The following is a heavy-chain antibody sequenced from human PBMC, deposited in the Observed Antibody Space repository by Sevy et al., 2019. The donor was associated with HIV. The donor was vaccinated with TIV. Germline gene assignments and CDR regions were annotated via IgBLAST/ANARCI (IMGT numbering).Heavy chain of an antibody. Sequence: RGCLRLSCAASGFTFAKYSMSWVRQAPGKGLEWVSTFSFGCGRINYADSVKGRFTISRDDSKNTLFLQMNSLRADDTATDFCAREGCTQPHDYWGQGTLVTVSS. D-gene: IGHD2-8*01. V-gene: IGHV3-23*01. J-gene: IGHJ4*02. CDR2: FSFGCGRI. CDR1: GFTFAKYS. CDR3: AREGCTQPHDY.